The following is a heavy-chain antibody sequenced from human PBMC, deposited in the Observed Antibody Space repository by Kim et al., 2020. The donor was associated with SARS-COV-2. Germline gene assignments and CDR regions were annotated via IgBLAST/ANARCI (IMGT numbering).Heavy chain of an antibody. CDR3: AREPGLTRPGPYYFDY. CDR1: GYTFTGYY. CDR2: INPNSGGT. D-gene: IGHD1-1*01. V-gene: IGHV1-2*02. J-gene: IGHJ4*02. Sequence: ASVKVSCKASGYTFTGYYMHWVRQAPGQGLEWMGWINPNSGGTNYAQKFQGRVTMTRDTSISTAYMELSRLRSDDTAVYYCAREPGLTRPGPYYFDYWGQGTLVTVSS.